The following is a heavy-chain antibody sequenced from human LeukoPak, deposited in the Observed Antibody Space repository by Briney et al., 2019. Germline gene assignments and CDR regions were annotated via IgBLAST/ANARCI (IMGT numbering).Heavy chain of an antibody. J-gene: IGHJ4*02. CDR2: IWYDGSNK. V-gene: IGHV3-33*06. CDR1: GFTFSSYG. D-gene: IGHD3-3*01. CDR3: AKDTEYDFWSGYYTHAFDY. Sequence: GRSLRLSCAASGFTFSSYGMHWVRQAPGKGLEWVAVIWYDGSNKYYADSVKGRFTISRDNSKNTLYLQMNSLRAEDTAVYYCAKDTEYDFWSGYYTHAFDYWGQGTLVTVSS.